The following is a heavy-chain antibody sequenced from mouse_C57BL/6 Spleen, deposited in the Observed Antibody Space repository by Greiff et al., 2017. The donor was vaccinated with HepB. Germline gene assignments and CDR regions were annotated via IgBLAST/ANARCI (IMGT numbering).Heavy chain of an antibody. CDR1: GYTFTSYG. D-gene: IGHD2-3*01. Sequence: VQLQQSGAELARPGASVKLSCKASGYTFTSYGISWVKQRTGQGLEWIGEIYPRSGNTYYNEKFKGKATLTADKSSSTAYMELRSLTSEDSAVYFGARSGDGYYVNAMDYWGQGTSVTVSS. CDR2: IYPRSGNT. J-gene: IGHJ4*01. CDR3: ARSGDGYYVNAMDY. V-gene: IGHV1-81*01.